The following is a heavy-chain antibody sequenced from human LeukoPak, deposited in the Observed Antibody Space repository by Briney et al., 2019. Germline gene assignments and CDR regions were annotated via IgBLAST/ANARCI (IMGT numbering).Heavy chain of an antibody. D-gene: IGHD1-14*01. CDR1: GYSISSGYY. Sequence: SETLSLTCTVSGYSISSGYYWGWIRQPPGKGLEWIGSIYHSGSTYYNPSLKSRVTISVDTSKNQFSLKLSSVTAADTAIYYCARQAVIIPTGVEGPWFDSWGQGTLVAVSS. CDR3: ARQAVIIPTGVEGPWFDS. CDR2: IYHSGST. V-gene: IGHV4-38-2*02. J-gene: IGHJ5*01.